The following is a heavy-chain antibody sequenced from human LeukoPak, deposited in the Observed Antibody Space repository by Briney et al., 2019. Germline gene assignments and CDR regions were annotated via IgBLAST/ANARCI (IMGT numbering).Heavy chain of an antibody. D-gene: IGHD3-22*01. CDR3: ARDRYYDSTGYNYFDP. CDR1: GGSITTYY. CDR2: IFYSGST. Sequence: PSETLSLTCTVSGGSITTYYWSSIRQPPGKGLEWIGYIFYSGSTAYNPSLKSRVTMSVDTSENQFSLKLSSVTAADTAAYYCARDRYYDSTGYNYFDPWGQGALVTVSS. V-gene: IGHV4-59*01. J-gene: IGHJ5*02.